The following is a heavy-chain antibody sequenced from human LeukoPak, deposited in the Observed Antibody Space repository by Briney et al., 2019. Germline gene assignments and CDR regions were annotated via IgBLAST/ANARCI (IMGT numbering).Heavy chain of an antibody. J-gene: IGHJ4*02. D-gene: IGHD6-19*01. CDR3: ANSRQWLATGNFDY. CDR2: ISGSGGST. V-gene: IGHV3-23*01. Sequence: PGGSLRLSCEASGFTFSSYAMSWVRQAPGKGLEWVSAISGSGGSTYYADSVKGRFTISRDNSKNTLYLQMNSLRAEDTAVYYCANSRQWLATGNFDYWGQGTLVTVSS. CDR1: GFTFSSYA.